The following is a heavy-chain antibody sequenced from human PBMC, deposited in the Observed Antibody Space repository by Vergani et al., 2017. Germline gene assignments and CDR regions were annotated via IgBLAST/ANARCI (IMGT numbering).Heavy chain of an antibody. D-gene: IGHD2-15*01. CDR1: GYTLTELS. CDR3: ALGYCSGGSCYTGADRQLLSPYYYYGMDV. V-gene: IGHV1-24*01. J-gene: IGHJ6*02. Sequence: QVQLVQSGAEVKKPGASVKVSCKVSGYTLTELSMHWVRQAPGKGLEWMGGFDPEDGETIYAQKFQGRVTMTEDTSTDTAYMELSSLRSEDTAVYYCALGYCSGGSCYTGADRQLLSPYYYYGMDVWGQGTTVTVSS. CDR2: FDPEDGET.